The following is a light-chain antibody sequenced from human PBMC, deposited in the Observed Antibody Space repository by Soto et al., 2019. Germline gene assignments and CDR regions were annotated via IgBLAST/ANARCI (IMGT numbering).Light chain of an antibody. CDR3: QQYRDSLGT. J-gene: IGKJ1*01. CDR1: HSDISTY. Sequence: EIVLTQSPGTLSLSPGERATLSCRASHSDISTYLAWYQQKPGQAPRLLIYGASSRATGIPDRFSGSGSGTDFTLTISRLEPEDFAVYSCQQYRDSLGTFGQGTKVEIK. V-gene: IGKV3-20*01. CDR2: GAS.